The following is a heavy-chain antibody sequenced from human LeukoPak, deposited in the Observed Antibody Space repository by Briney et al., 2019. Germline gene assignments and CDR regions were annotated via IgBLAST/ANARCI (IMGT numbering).Heavy chain of an antibody. Sequence: ASVKVSCKASGYTFTSYDINGVRQATGQGLEWMGWMNPNSGNTGYAQKFQGRVTITRNTSISTAYMELSSLRSEDTAVYYCAKTYYYATQAYYFDYWGQGTLVTVSS. D-gene: IGHD3-10*01. CDR3: AKTYYYATQAYYFDY. CDR1: GYTFTSYD. V-gene: IGHV1-8*03. CDR2: MNPNSGNT. J-gene: IGHJ4*02.